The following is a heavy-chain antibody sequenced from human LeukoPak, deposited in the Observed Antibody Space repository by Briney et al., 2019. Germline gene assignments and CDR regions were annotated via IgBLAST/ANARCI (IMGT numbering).Heavy chain of an antibody. CDR3: ASNRDGKFDY. CDR2: IRYDGSNT. Sequence: PGGSLGLSCAASGFTFSSYGMHWVRQAPGKGLEWVAFIRYDGSNTYYADSVKGRFTISRDNSKNTLYLQMNSLRAEEMAVYYCASNRDGKFDYWGQGTLVTVSS. CDR1: GFTFSSYG. D-gene: IGHD5-24*01. V-gene: IGHV3-30*02. J-gene: IGHJ4*02.